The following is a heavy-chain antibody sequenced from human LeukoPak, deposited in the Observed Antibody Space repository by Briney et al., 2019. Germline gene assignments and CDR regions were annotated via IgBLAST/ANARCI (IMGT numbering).Heavy chain of an antibody. CDR3: ATHIVVVPAADHDDAFDI. CDR2: INHSGST. J-gene: IGHJ3*02. V-gene: IGHV4-34*01. D-gene: IGHD2-2*01. Sequence: SETLSLTCAVYGGSFSGYYWSWIRQPPGKGLEWIGEINHSGSTNYNPSLKSRVTISVDTSKNQFSLKLSSVTAADTAVYYCATHIVVVPAADHDDAFDIWGQGTMVTVSS. CDR1: GGSFSGYY.